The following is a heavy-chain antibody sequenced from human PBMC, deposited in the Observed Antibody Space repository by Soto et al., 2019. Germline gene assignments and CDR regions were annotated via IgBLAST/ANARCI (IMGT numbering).Heavy chain of an antibody. D-gene: IGHD1-26*01. J-gene: IGHJ4*02. CDR2: ISGGGRFS. CDR1: GFTFSTYA. Sequence: GGSLRLSCAASGFTFSTYAMSWVRQAPGKGLEWVSTISGGGRFSYYADSVKGRFTISRDDSKTILFLQMNSLRAEDSAVYYCAKSGPTNYFDFWGQGSLVTVSS. CDR3: AKSGPTNYFDF. V-gene: IGHV3-23*01.